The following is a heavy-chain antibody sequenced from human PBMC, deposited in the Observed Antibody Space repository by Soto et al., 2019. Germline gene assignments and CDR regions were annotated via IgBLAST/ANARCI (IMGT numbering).Heavy chain of an antibody. CDR2: IIPIFGTA. D-gene: IGHD4-4*01. J-gene: IGHJ6*02. CDR3: AAGDYSNYRWAPSRYGMDV. CDR1: GGTFSSYA. V-gene: IGHV1-69*13. Sequence: ASVKVSCKASGGTFSSYAISWVRQAPGQGLEWMGGIIPIFGTANYAQKFQGRVTITADESTSTAYMELSSLRSEDTAVYYCAAGDYSNYRWAPSRYGMDVWGQGTTVTVSS.